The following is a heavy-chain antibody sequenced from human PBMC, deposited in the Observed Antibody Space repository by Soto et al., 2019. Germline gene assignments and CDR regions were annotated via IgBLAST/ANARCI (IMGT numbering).Heavy chain of an antibody. V-gene: IGHV6-1*01. J-gene: IGHJ6*02. CDR1: GDSVSSNGAC. CDR3: ARVHCSAGTCLDGLDF. Sequence: SQTLSLTCVISGDSVSSNGACWNWIRQSPSRGLQWLGRIYYRSKWFHDYAASVESRMAINPDTSRNQFSLQLNYVTPEDTAVYYCARVHCSAGTCLDGLDFWGQGATVTVSS. D-gene: IGHD2-15*01. CDR2: IYYRSKWFH.